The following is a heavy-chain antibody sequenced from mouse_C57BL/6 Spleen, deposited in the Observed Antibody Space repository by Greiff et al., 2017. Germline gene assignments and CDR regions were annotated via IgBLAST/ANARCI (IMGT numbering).Heavy chain of an antibody. CDR2: IDPSDSYT. CDR1: GYTFTSYW. V-gene: IGHV1-69*01. CDR3: ARRSSYRGAMDY. D-gene: IGHD1-1*01. J-gene: IGHJ4*01. Sequence: QVQLQQPGAELVMPGASVKLSCKASGYTFTSYWMHWVKQRPGQGLEWIGEIDPSDSYTNYNQKFKGKSTLTVDKSSSTAYMQLSSLTSEDSAVYYWARRSSYRGAMDYWGQGTSVTVSS.